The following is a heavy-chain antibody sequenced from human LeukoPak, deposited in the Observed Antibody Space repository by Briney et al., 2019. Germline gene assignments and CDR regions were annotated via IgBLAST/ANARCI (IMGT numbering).Heavy chain of an antibody. CDR1: GYSFTSYW. Sequence: GESLKISCKGSGYSFTSYWIGWVRQMPGKGLEWMGIIYPGDSDTRYSPSFQGQVTISADKSISTAYLLWSSLKASDTAMYYCARQYYYDSSDLNWFDPWGQGTLVTVSS. CDR3: ARQYYYDSSDLNWFDP. CDR2: IYPGDSDT. V-gene: IGHV5-51*01. J-gene: IGHJ5*02. D-gene: IGHD3-22*01.